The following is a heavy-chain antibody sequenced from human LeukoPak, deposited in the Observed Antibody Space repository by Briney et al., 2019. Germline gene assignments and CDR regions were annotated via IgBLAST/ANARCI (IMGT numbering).Heavy chain of an antibody. D-gene: IGHD6-19*01. J-gene: IGHJ4*02. CDR2: IYYSGST. CDR1: GGSFSGYY. CDR3: ARAYSSGLIDY. V-gene: IGHV4-59*01. Sequence: SETLSLTCAVYGGSFSGYYWSWIRQPPGKGLEWIGYIYYSGSTNYNPSLKSRVTISVDTSKNQFSLKLSSVTAADTAVYYCARAYSSGLIDYWGQGTLVTVSS.